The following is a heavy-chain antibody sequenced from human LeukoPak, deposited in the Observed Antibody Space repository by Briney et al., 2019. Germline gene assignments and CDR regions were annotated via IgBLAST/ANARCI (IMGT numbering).Heavy chain of an antibody. V-gene: IGHV3-30*18. Sequence: PGGSLRLSCAASGFTFSSYGMHWVRQAPGKGLEWVAVISYDGSNKYYADSVKGRFTISRDNSKNTLYLQMNSLRAEDTAVYYCAKDRFSGYDSSVDYYFDYWGQETLVTVSS. D-gene: IGHD5-12*01. CDR2: ISYDGSNK. CDR1: GFTFSSYG. J-gene: IGHJ4*02. CDR3: AKDRFSGYDSSVDYYFDY.